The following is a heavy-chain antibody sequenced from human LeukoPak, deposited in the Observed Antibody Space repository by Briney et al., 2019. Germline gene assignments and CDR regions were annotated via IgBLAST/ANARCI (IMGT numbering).Heavy chain of an antibody. CDR2: IYYNGDT. V-gene: IGHV4-59*01. D-gene: IGHD3-10*01. Sequence: SETLSLTCTVSVVSISSSYWSWIRQSPGKGLEWIGYIYYNGDTNYNPSLKSRVTMSVDTSKNQFSLTLTSVTAADTAVYYCAREYGSGSYSRSYNWFDPWGQGTLVTVSS. CDR1: VVSISSSY. J-gene: IGHJ5*02. CDR3: AREYGSGSYSRSYNWFDP.